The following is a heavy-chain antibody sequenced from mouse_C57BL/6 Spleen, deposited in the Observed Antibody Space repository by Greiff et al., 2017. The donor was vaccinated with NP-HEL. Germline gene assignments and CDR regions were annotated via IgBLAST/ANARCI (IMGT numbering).Heavy chain of an antibody. CDR1: GYTFTSYG. CDR3: GRKNYDYDDYAMDY. Sequence: QVQLKESGAELARPGASVKLSCKASGYTFTSYGISWVKQRTGQGLEWIGEIYPRSGNTYYNEKFKGKATLTADKSSSTAYMELRSLTSEDSAVYFCGRKNYDYDDYAMDYWGQGTSVTVSS. V-gene: IGHV1-81*01. CDR2: IYPRSGNT. J-gene: IGHJ4*01. D-gene: IGHD2-4*01.